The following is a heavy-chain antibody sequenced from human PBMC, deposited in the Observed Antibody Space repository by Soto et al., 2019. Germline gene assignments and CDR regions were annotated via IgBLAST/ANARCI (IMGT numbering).Heavy chain of an antibody. CDR3: ATFRAAP. CDR2: ITWDSGTI. CDR1: GFIFDDYA. J-gene: IGHJ5*02. V-gene: IGHV3-9*01. D-gene: IGHD6-13*01. Sequence: EVLLVESGGGLVQPGRSLRLSCAASGFIFDDYAMHWVRQAPGKGLEWVSGITWDSGTIGYADSVKGRFTISRDNAKNSLYLQMNNLRTEDTAVYYCATFRAAPWGQGTLVTVSS.